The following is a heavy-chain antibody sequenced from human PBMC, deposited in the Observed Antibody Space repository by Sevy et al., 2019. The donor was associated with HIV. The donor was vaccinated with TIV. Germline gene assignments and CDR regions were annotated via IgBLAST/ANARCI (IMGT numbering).Heavy chain of an antibody. Sequence: GGSLRLSCVVSGITFSTSGMHWVRQAPGKGLEWVAVISYHGRDKFYADSVKGRSTISRDNSKNILYLQMISLGAEDTAVYYGAKDFTGYNGMDVWGQGTMVTVSS. J-gene: IGHJ6*02. CDR3: AKDFTGYNGMDV. D-gene: IGHD3-9*01. V-gene: IGHV3-30*18. CDR1: GITFSTSG. CDR2: ISYHGRDK.